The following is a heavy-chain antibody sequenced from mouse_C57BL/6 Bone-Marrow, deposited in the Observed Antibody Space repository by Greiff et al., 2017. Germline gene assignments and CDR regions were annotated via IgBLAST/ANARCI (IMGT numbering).Heavy chain of an antibody. J-gene: IGHJ4*01. Sequence: EVNVVESGGGLVQPKGSLKLSCAASGFSFNTYAMNWVRQAPGKGLEWVARIRSKSNNYATYYADSVKDRFTISRDDSESMLYLQMNNLKTEDTAMYYCVRHDYSTSYYAMDYWGQGTSVTVSS. CDR3: VRHDYSTSYYAMDY. D-gene: IGHD2-5*01. CDR1: GFSFNTYA. CDR2: IRSKSNNYAT. V-gene: IGHV10-1*01.